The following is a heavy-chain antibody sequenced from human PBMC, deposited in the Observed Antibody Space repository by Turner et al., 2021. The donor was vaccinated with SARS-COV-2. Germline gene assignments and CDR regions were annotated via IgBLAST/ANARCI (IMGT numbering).Heavy chain of an antibody. CDR1: GSPFTSHA. D-gene: IGHD6-19*01. CDR3: AREVTSGRFDD. Sequence: QVYLLQSGPEVKKPGASVTVPCKASGSPFTSHAISWVRQAPGHGLEWMGMISGYNDKIKDEQNYQGRATMTKDAYTNTDFMELRSLRADDTADYCCAREVTSGRFDDWGQGTLVTVSS. V-gene: IGHV1-18*04. CDR2: ISGYNDKI. J-gene: IGHJ4*02.